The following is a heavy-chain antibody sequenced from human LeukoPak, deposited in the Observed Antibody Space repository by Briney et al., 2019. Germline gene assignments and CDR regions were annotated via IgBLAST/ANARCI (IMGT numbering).Heavy chain of an antibody. D-gene: IGHD3-22*01. CDR2: RKQDKNEK. Sequence: PGGSLCLSCAASGFSFSSYWIRWVRQAPGKGLGWVVNRKQDKNEKYYMDSVEGRFTISRDNAKNSLYLQMNSLRAEDTAVYYCARRGYYDNSGHPYYYYMDVWGKGTTVTVSS. CDR1: GFSFSSYW. CDR3: ARRGYYDNSGHPYYYYMDV. V-gene: IGHV3-7*01. J-gene: IGHJ6*03.